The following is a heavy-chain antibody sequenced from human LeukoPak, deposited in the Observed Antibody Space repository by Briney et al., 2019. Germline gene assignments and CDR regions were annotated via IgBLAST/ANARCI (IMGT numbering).Heavy chain of an antibody. J-gene: IGHJ5*02. D-gene: IGHD3-22*01. Sequence: PSETLSLTCTVSGGSISSYYWSWIRQPPGQGLEWIGYIYYSGSTNYNPSPKSRVTISVDTSKNQFSLKLSSVTAADTAVYYCARSRQYYCDSSLDPWGQGTLVTVSS. CDR1: GGSISSYY. CDR3: ARSRQYYCDSSLDP. CDR2: IYYSGST. V-gene: IGHV4-59*01.